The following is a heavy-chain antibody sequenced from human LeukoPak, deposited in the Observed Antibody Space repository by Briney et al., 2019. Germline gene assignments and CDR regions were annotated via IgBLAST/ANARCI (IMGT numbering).Heavy chain of an antibody. CDR3: ARARVGATGSDWFDP. CDR1: GGSISSSSYY. V-gene: IGHV4-61*02. CDR2: IYTSGST. J-gene: IGHJ5*02. Sequence: SETLSLTCTVSGGSISSSSYYWSWIRQPAGKGLEWIGRIYTSGSTNYNPSLKSRVTISVDTSKNQFSLKLSSVTAADTAVYYCARARVGATGSDWFDPWGQGTLVTVSS. D-gene: IGHD1-26*01.